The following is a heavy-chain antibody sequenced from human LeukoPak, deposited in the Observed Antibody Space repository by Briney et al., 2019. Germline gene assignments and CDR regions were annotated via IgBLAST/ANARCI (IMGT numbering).Heavy chain of an antibody. J-gene: IGHJ3*02. D-gene: IGHD4-17*01. CDR1: RGSISSGDYY. Sequence: PSETLSLTCTVSRGSISSGDYYWSWIRRPPGEGLEWIGYIRYSGSTYHNPSLKSRVTISVDTSKNQFSLKLSSVTAADTAVYYCSKQNYGDYAFDIWGPGTMVTVS. V-gene: IGHV4-30-4*01. CDR2: IRYSGST. CDR3: SKQNYGDYAFDI.